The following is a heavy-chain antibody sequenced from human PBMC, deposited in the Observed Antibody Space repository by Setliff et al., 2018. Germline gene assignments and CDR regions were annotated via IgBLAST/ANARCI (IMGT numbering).Heavy chain of an antibody. V-gene: IGHV4-4*07. J-gene: IGHJ4*02. D-gene: IGHD6-19*01. CDR2: IYSDENT. CDR1: GGSISSYY. CDR3: TRNFLGWLARF. Sequence: SETLSFTCTVSGGSISSYYWSWIRQPPGKGLEWIGRIYSDENTDYNPSLKSRVTMSADTSKNQFSLKLKSVTAADTAVYYCTRNFLGWLARFWGRGTLVTVSS.